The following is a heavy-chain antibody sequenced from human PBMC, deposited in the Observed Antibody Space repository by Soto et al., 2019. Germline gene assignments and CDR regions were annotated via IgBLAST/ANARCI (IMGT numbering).Heavy chain of an antibody. J-gene: IGHJ5*02. CDR3: ARELATAVLRLSSLDA. V-gene: IGHV4-61*08. D-gene: IGHD6-13*01. CDR2: ISYNGNT. Sequence: QVQLQESGPGLVKPSETLSLTCTVSGGSFNRGAYSWSWIRQPPGKGLQWIGYISYNGNTRYNPPLHRRVTISVDTSKNQFSLNVSSVTAADTDVYYCARELATAVLRLSSLDAGGQGNLVTVSS. CDR1: GGSFNRGAYS.